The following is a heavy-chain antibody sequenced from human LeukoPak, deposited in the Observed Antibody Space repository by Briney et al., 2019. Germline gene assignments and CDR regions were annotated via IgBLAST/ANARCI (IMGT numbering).Heavy chain of an antibody. D-gene: IGHD6-13*01. Sequence: ASVKVSCKASGSTFTTYSINWLRQAPGQGLEWMGWINTISGNPTYAQAFTGRFVFSLDTSVNTAYLQITSLKADDTAIYYCAPEPSWSTSWGQGTLVTVSS. CDR1: GSTFTTYS. CDR3: APEPSWSTS. V-gene: IGHV7-4-1*02. CDR2: INTISGNP. J-gene: IGHJ4*02.